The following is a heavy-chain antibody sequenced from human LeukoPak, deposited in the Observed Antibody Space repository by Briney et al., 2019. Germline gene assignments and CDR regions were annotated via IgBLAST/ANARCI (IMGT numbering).Heavy chain of an antibody. CDR1: GDSVSSNNGA. D-gene: IGHD6-19*01. V-gene: IGHV6-1*01. CDR3: ARDVGTSGWHTFDY. J-gene: IGHJ4*02. CDR2: TYYRSKWYD. Sequence: SQTLSLTCAISGDSVSSNNGAWNWIRQSPSRGLEWLGRTYYRSKWYDDYAESMKGRITISPDTSKNQFSLHVYAVTPEDTAVYYCARDVGTSGWHTFDYCGQGTLVTVSS.